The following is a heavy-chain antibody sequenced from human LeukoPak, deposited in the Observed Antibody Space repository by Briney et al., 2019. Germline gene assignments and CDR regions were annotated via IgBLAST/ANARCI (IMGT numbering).Heavy chain of an antibody. D-gene: IGHD3-22*01. V-gene: IGHV4-31*02. CDR1: GGSISSGGYY. J-gene: IGHJ5*02. CDR2: IYYSGNT. CDR3: ATNYYDSSGYLAGLDP. Sequence: SQTLSLTCTVSGGSISSGGYYWGCIRQHPGKGLGWIGYIYYSGNTYYNPSLKSRVTISVDTSKNQFSLKLSSVTAADTAVYYCATNYYDSSGYLAGLDPWGQGTLVTVSS.